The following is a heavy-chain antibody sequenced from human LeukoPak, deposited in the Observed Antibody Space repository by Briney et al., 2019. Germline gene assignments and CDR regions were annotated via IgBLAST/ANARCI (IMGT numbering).Heavy chain of an antibody. J-gene: IGHJ4*02. CDR2: IIPIFGTA. D-gene: IGHD6-6*01. Sequence: GASVKVSCKASGGTFSSYAISWVRQAPGQGLEWMGGIIPIFGTANYAQKFQGRVTIIADESTSTAYMELSSLRSEDTAVYYCARARYSSSSPFDYRGQGTLVTVSS. CDR3: ARARYSSSSPFDY. CDR1: GGTFSSYA. V-gene: IGHV1-69*13.